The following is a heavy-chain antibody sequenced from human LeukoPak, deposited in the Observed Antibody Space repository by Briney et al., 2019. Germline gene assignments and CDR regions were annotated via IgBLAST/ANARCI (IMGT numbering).Heavy chain of an antibody. Sequence: GGSLRLSCAASGFTFSSYAMSWVRQAPGKGLEWVSAISGSGGSTYYADSVKGRFTISRGNSKNTLYLQMNSLRAEDTAVYYCAKALQWLGNFDYWGQGTLVTVSS. CDR1: GFTFSSYA. J-gene: IGHJ4*02. CDR3: AKALQWLGNFDY. V-gene: IGHV3-23*01. CDR2: ISGSGGST. D-gene: IGHD6-19*01.